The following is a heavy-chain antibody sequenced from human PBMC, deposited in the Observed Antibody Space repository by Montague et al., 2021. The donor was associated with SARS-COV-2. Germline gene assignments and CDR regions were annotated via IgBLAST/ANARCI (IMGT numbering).Heavy chain of an antibody. CDR2: INHSGST. D-gene: IGHD3-10*01. Sequence: SETLSLTCAVYGGSFSGYYWSWIRQPPGKGLEWIGEINHSGSTXXXPSXXXRVTISVDTSKNQFSLKLSSVTAADTAVYYCARGRSELLWFGARVNDAVDIWGQGTMVTVSS. V-gene: IGHV4-34*01. J-gene: IGHJ3*02. CDR1: GGSFSGYY. CDR3: ARGRSELLWFGARVNDAVDI.